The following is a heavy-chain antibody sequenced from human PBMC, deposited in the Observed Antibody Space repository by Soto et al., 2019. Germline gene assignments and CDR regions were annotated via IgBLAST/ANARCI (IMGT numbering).Heavy chain of an antibody. CDR1: GGSVSSGSYY. CDR2: IYYSGSA. J-gene: IGHJ4*02. CDR3: ARKGPRLEEGFDC. V-gene: IGHV4-61*01. D-gene: IGHD3-16*01. Sequence: KPSETLSLTCTVSGGSVSSGSYYWNWIRQPPGRGLEWIGYIYYSGSANYNPSLKSRVTISVDTSKNQFSLKLTSVTAADTAVYYCARKGPRLEEGFDCWGQGSLVTVSS.